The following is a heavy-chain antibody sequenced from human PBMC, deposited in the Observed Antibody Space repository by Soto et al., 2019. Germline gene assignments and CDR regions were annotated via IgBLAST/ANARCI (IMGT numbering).Heavy chain of an antibody. CDR1: GGSISSGGYY. CDR3: ARVKATLYRHYYFDY. D-gene: IGHD5-12*01. CDR2: IYYSGST. J-gene: IGHJ4*02. Sequence: PSETLSLTCTVSGGSISSGGYYWGWIRQHPGKGLEWIGYIYYSGSTYYNPSLKSRVTISVDTSKNQFSLKLRSLTAADTAVYFCARVKATLYRHYYFDYWGQGTPVTAPQ. V-gene: IGHV4-31*03.